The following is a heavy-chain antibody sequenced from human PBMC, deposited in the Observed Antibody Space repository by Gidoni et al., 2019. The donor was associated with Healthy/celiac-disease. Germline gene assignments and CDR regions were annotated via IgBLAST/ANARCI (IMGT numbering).Heavy chain of an antibody. Sequence: EVQLVESGGGLVKPGGSLRLSCAASGFTFSSYSMNLVRQAPGKGLEWVSSFSSSSSYIYYADSVKGRFTISRDNAKNSLYLQMNSLRAEDTAVYYCARVRRYYDFWSGYSGFDAFDIWGQGTMVTVSS. D-gene: IGHD3-3*01. CDR1: GFTFSSYS. V-gene: IGHV3-21*01. CDR3: ARVRRYYDFWSGYSGFDAFDI. CDR2: FSSSSSYI. J-gene: IGHJ3*02.